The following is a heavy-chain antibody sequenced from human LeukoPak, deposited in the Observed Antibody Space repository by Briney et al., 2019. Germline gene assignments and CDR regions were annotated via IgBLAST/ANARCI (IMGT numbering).Heavy chain of an antibody. D-gene: IGHD2-2*01. CDR3: ARVKASSTSWTFDQ. V-gene: IGHV4-4*07. Sequence: SETLSLTCSVSGGSTNSYYWSWIRQSGGKGLEWIGRIHSSGSTVYNPSLNSRLAMSIDTSKNQFSLTLKSVTATDTAVYYCARVKASSTSWTFDQWGQGALVTVSS. CDR1: GGSTNSYY. J-gene: IGHJ4*02. CDR2: IHSSGST.